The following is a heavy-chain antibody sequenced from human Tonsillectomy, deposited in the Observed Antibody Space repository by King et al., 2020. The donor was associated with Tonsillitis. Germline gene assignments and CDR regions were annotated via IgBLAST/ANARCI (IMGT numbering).Heavy chain of an antibody. D-gene: IGHD2-8*01. J-gene: IGHJ6*02. CDR2: IRSKANNYAT. Sequence: VQLVESGGGLVQPGGSLKLSCAASGFTFSGSAMHWVRQASGKGLEWVGRIRSKANNYATAYAASVKGRFTISRDDSKNMAYLQMNSLKTEDTAVYYSTSLAPYCSNGVCYNCHYYGMDVWGQGTTVTVSS. CDR3: TSLAPYCSNGVCYNCHYYGMDV. V-gene: IGHV3-73*02. CDR1: GFTFSGSA.